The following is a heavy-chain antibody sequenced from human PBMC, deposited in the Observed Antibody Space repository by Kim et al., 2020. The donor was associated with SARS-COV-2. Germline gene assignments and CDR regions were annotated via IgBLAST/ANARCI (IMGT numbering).Heavy chain of an antibody. CDR2: IGGGGFQT. V-gene: IGHV3-23*01. J-gene: IGHJ3*01. CDR3: TKDFIPTNGAFDAFDV. D-gene: IGHD1-26*01. CDR1: RFIFGDYG. Sequence: GGSLRLFCAAYRFIFGDYGMNWVRQAPGKGLEWVSHIGGGGFQTYYADSVKDRSTISRDNSKNTPYFLMNSLRAEDPAVYYCTKDFIPTNGAFDAFDVWG.